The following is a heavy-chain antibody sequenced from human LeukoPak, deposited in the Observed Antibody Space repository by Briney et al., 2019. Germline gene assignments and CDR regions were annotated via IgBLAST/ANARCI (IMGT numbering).Heavy chain of an antibody. V-gene: IGHV1-2*02. CDR2: INPNSGGT. J-gene: IGHJ4*02. D-gene: IGHD4-17*01. CDR1: GYTFTGYY. Sequence: ASVKVSCKASGYTFTGYYMHWVRQAPGQGLEWMGWINPNSGGTNYAQKLQGRVTMTRDTSISTAYMELSRLRSDDTAVYYCASPSVSDYGDYAFDYWGQGTLVTVSS. CDR3: ASPSVSDYGDYAFDY.